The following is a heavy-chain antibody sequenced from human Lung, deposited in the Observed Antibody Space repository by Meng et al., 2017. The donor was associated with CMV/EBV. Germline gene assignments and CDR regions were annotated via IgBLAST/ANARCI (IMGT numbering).Heavy chain of an antibody. J-gene: IGHJ3*02. Sequence: SLKISCAASGFTFNNYAMHWVRQAPGKGLQWVAVVSYDGNNKYYADSVKGRFTISRDNSKNTLDLQMNSLRAEDTAMYYCAKKGPYCSSTSCPPDAFDIWGQGXMVTVSS. D-gene: IGHD2-2*01. CDR1: GFTFNNYA. V-gene: IGHV3-30-3*02. CDR3: AKKGPYCSSTSCPPDAFDI. CDR2: VSYDGNNK.